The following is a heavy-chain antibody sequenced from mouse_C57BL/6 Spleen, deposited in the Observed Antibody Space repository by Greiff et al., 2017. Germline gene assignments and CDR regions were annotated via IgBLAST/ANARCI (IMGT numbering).Heavy chain of an antibody. Sequence: QVQLQQPGAELVMPGASVQLSCKASGYTFTSSWMHWVKRRPGQGLAWIGELDPSDSYAHSNQKFKGKATLTVDTSSSIAYMQLSILTSEDSAVYYCASGYYGRSYRYFDYWGQGTILT. J-gene: IGHJ2*01. CDR2: LDPSDSYA. V-gene: IGHV1-69*01. CDR1: GYTFTSSW. D-gene: IGHD1-1*01. CDR3: ASGYYGRSYRYFDY.